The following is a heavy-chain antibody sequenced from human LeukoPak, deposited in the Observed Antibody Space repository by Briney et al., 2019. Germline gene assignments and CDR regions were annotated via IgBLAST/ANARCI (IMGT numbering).Heavy chain of an antibody. CDR1: GVSISSSNW. Sequence: SGTQSPTCTVSGVSISSSNWGSWIRQPPGKGLGWIGGIYYSGSTYYTPSLKNRVTISPDTSKNQFSLKLSSVTAADTAVYYCARLQLERRGPWFDPWGQGTLVTVSS. CDR2: IYYSGST. CDR3: ARLQLERRGPWFDP. D-gene: IGHD1-1*01. V-gene: IGHV4-4*02. J-gene: IGHJ5*02.